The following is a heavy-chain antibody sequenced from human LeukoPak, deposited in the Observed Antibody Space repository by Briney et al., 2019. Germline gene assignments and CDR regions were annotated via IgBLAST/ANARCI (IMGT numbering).Heavy chain of an antibody. CDR2: IYYSGGT. J-gene: IGHJ6*03. V-gene: IGHV4-59*11. CDR1: GGSISCHY. CDR3: ARSPDYFWSSYVASYRYYYYMDV. Sequence: SETLSLSCTVSGGSISCHYGSWIRPPPGKGLEWIGYIYYSGGTKYNLILKSRVTISVDTSKSPFSLKLRSVTAADTAVYYCARSPDYFWSSYVASYRYYYYMDVWGKGTTVTVSS. D-gene: IGHD3-3*01.